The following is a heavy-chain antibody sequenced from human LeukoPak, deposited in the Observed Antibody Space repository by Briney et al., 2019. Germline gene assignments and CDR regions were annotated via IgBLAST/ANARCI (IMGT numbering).Heavy chain of an antibody. Sequence: RGESLKISCRGSGYSFTTYWIGWVRQMPGKGLEWMGIIYPGDSDTRYTPSFQGQVTMSADKSINTAYLQWGSLKASDTAMYYCARHEGGYSYGYFDYWGQGTLVTVSS. V-gene: IGHV5-51*01. CDR3: ARHEGGYSYGYFDY. CDR1: GYSFTTYW. J-gene: IGHJ4*02. D-gene: IGHD5-18*01. CDR2: IYPGDSDT.